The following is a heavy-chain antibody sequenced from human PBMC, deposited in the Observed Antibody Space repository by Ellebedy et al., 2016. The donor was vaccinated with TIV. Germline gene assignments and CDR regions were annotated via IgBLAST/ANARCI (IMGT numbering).Heavy chain of an antibody. Sequence: ASVKVSCXGSGYRFSNYWINWVRQRPGKGLEWMGRIDPSDSNANYSSSFQGHVTISADKSIKTAYLQWSSLRASDTAIYYCTRLYTSWSFDYWGQGTRVTVSS. J-gene: IGHJ4*02. V-gene: IGHV5-10-1*01. CDR3: TRLYTSWSFDY. CDR1: GYRFSNYW. D-gene: IGHD2-2*02. CDR2: IDPSDSNA.